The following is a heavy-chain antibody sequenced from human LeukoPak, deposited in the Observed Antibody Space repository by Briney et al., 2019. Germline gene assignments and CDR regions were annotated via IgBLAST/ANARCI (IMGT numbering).Heavy chain of an antibody. CDR1: GYTFTGYY. V-gene: IGHV1-2*02. J-gene: IGHJ4*02. CDR2: IKPNSGGT. CDR3: ARDPGDSSGYYYPFDY. D-gene: IGHD3-22*01. Sequence: GSVSVSCTASGYTFTGYYMHWVRQAPGQGLEWMGWIKPNSGGTNYAQKFQGRVTINRDTSISTAYMELSRRRSDDTAVYYCARDPGDSSGYYYPFDYWGQGTLVTVSS.